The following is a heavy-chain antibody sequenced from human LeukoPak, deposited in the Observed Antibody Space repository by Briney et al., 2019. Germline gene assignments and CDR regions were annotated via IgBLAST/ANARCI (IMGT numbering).Heavy chain of an antibody. CDR3: ARDQGSLTKSWYTGY. CDR2: INPYSGDT. D-gene: IGHD6-13*01. Sequence: ASVKVSCKASGYTFTGYHIHWVRQAPGQGLEWMGRINPYSGDTNFAQKFQGRVTMTRDTSITTAYMDLSSLTPDDTAVYFCARDQGSLTKSWYTGYWGQGTQVTVSS. J-gene: IGHJ4*02. V-gene: IGHV1-2*06. CDR1: GYTFTGYH.